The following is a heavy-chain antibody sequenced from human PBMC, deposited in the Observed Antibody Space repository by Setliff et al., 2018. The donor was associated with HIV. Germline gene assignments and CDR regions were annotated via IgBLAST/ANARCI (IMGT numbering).Heavy chain of an antibody. Sequence: SETLSLTCAVYGGSFSGYYWSWIRQPAGKGLEWIGRIYTSGSTNYNPSLKSRVTMSVDTSKNQFSLKLSSVTAADTAVYYCARYYSSGWRQANDAFDIWGQGTMVTVSS. CDR3: ARYYSSGWRQANDAFDI. CDR1: GGSFSGYY. D-gene: IGHD6-19*01. CDR2: IYTSGST. V-gene: IGHV4-59*10. J-gene: IGHJ3*02.